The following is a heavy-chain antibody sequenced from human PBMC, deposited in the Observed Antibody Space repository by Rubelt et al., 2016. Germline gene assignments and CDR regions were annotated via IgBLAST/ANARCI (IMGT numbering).Heavy chain of an antibody. CDR1: GGSFSNYY. CDR3: ASRYCAGGSCYFYPEYHLDY. Sequence: QVQLQQWGAGLLKPSETLSLSCGVYGGSFSNYYWTWIRQPPGKGLEWIGDINKSGATKYNPSLKSRVTISGETSKNQFSLRLISLTGAETAGYYCASRYCAGGSCYFYPEYHLDYWGQGTLVTVSS. D-gene: IGHD2-15*01. V-gene: IGHV4-34*01. CDR2: INKSGAT. J-gene: IGHJ4*02.